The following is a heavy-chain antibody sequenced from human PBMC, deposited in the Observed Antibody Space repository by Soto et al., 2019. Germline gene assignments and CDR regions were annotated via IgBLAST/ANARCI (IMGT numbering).Heavy chain of an antibody. J-gene: IGHJ6*03. D-gene: IGHD3-9*01. Sequence: VSVNVSWKASGYALSSDGSSWVRQAPRQGLERMGWISADNGNTNYAQKLQGRVSMTTDTSTSTAYMELRSLRSDDTAVYYCARGPSGYDILTGYFDYYSYMDVWGKGTTVTVFS. CDR3: ARGPSGYDILTGYFDYYSYMDV. CDR1: GYALSSDG. V-gene: IGHV1-18*01. CDR2: ISADNGNT.